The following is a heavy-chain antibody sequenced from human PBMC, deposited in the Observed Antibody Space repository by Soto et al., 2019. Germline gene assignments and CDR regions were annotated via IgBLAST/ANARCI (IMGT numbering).Heavy chain of an antibody. CDR3: AGLLDAFDI. CDR2: IYYSGST. CDR1: GGSVSSSSYY. J-gene: IGHJ3*02. Sequence: SETLSLTCTVSGGSVSSSSYYWGWIRQPPGKGLEWIGSIYYSGSTYYNPSLKSRVTISVDTSKNQFSLKLSSVTAADTAVYYCAGLLDAFDIWGQGTMVTVSS. V-gene: IGHV4-39*01.